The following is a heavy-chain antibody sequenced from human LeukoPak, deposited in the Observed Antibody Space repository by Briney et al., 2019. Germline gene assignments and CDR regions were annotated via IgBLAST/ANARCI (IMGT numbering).Heavy chain of an antibody. Sequence: PGGSLRLSCAASGFTFSSYAMSWVRQAPGKGLECVGFIQSKTDGGTTDSAAPVKGRFTVSRDDSKNTLYLQMNSLNSEDTAVYYCTTWSSQFDYWGQGTLVTVSS. D-gene: IGHD6-6*01. V-gene: IGHV3-15*05. J-gene: IGHJ4*02. CDR3: TTWSSQFDY. CDR1: GFTFSSYA. CDR2: IQSKTDGGTT.